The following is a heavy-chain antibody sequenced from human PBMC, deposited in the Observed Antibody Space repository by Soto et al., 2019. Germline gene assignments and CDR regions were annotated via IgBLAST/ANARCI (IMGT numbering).Heavy chain of an antibody. CDR1: GGTFSSYA. CDR2: IIPIFGTA. V-gene: IGHV1-69*01. Sequence: QVQLVQSGAEVKKPGSSVKVSCKASGGTFSSYAISWVRQAPGQGLEWMGGIIPIFGTANYAQKFQGRVTITADESTSTAYMEQSSLRSEDTAVYYCARGLSSSWYGEDNWFDPWGQGTLVTVSS. CDR3: ARGLSSSWYGEDNWFDP. D-gene: IGHD6-13*01. J-gene: IGHJ5*02.